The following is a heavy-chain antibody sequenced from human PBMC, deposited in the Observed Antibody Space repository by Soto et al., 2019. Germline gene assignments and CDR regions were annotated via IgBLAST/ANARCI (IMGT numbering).Heavy chain of an antibody. J-gene: IGHJ4*02. CDR3: AKAGAVSSSWYPRGAFDY. V-gene: IGHV3-30*02. D-gene: IGHD6-13*01. CDR1: GGIFHGYG. Sequence: GGSLRLSCAVPGGIFHGYGMHWVRQAPGKGLEWVAIIRFDGSNEEYADSVKGRFTISRDNSKNTLYLQMNSLRAEDTAVYYCAKAGAVSSSWYPRGAFDYWGQGTLVTV. CDR2: IRFDGSNE.